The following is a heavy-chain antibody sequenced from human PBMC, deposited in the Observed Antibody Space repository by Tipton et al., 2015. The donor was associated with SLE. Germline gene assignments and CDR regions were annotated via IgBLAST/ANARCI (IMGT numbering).Heavy chain of an antibody. J-gene: IGHJ6*02. V-gene: IGHV3-9*01. D-gene: IGHD2-2*01. Sequence: SLRLSCSASGFNFDQYAMHWVRQAPGKGLEWVSGISWNSNNIGYANSVKGRFTISRDNAKDSLYLQMNSLRAEDAAIYYCARDQGEPAAVMPDDVWGQGTTVTVSS. CDR2: ISWNSNNI. CDR1: GFNFDQYA. CDR3: ARDQGEPAAVMPDDV.